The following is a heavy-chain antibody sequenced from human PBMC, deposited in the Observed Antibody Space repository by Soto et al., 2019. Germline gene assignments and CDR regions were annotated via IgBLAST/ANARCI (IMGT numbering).Heavy chain of an antibody. CDR2: IHPGGST. J-gene: IGHJ4*02. CDR1: SASVSSNNW. Sequence: SETLSLTCAVSSASVSSNNWWSWVRQPPGEGLEWIGEIHPGGSTNYNPSLKSRVTISLDKSNNQFSLRLSSVTAADTAVYYCARGADGITVAKYYYDSWGQGTLVTVSS. V-gene: IGHV4-4*02. CDR3: ARGADGITVAKYYYDS. D-gene: IGHD6-19*01.